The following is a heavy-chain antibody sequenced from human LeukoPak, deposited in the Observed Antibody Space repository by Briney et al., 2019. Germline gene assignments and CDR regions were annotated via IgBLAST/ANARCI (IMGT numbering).Heavy chain of an antibody. CDR2: ISYDGSNK. CDR1: GFTFSSYG. J-gene: IGHJ4*02. Sequence: GGSLRLSCAASGFTFSSYGMHWVRQAPGKGLEWVAVISYDGSNKYYADSVKGRFIISRDNSKNTLYLQMNSLRAEDTAVYYFAKSRGYQISHFDSWGREPLVTVS. CDR3: AKSRGYQISHFDS. V-gene: IGHV3-30*18. D-gene: IGHD3-16*02.